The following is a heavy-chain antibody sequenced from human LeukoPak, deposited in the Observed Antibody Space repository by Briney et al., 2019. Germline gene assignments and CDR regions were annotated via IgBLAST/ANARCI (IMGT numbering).Heavy chain of an antibody. J-gene: IGHJ4*02. CDR2: VWSGGTT. CDR1: GFTVSSNY. Sequence: GGSLRLSCAASGFTVSSNYMSWVRQAPGKGLEWVSSVWSGGTTYYADSVKGRFTISRDNSKNTLYLQMNSLRAEDTAVYYCANSEMARWGQGTLVTVSS. D-gene: IGHD5-24*01. V-gene: IGHV3-53*05. CDR3: ANSEMAR.